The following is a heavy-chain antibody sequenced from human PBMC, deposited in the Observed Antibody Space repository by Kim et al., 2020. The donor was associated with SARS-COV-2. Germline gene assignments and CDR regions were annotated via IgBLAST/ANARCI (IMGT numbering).Heavy chain of an antibody. D-gene: IGHD3-22*01. J-gene: IGHJ4*02. CDR1: GASITSHF. CDR2: MYNSGGT. CDR3: ARGPPYYDFTSGYFGSVFDY. V-gene: IGHV4-59*11. Sequence: SETLSLTCTVSGASITSHFWTWIRQPPGKGLEWIGYMYNSGGTNYNPSLRSRVTISGDTFKNQLSLEVNSVTAADTAVYYCARGPPYYDFTSGYFGSVFDYWGQGILVSVSS.